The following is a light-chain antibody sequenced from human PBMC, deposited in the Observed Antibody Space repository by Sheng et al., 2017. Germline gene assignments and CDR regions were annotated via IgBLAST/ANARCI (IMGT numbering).Light chain of an antibody. J-gene: IGKJ1*01. CDR3: QHYGRSPWT. CDR2: GAS. V-gene: IGKV3-20*01. Sequence: EVVLTQSPGTLSLSPGERATLSCRASRSISSAHLAWYQQKPGQAPRILIYGASSRATGIPDRFSGSGSGTDFSLSISRLEPEDVAVYYCQHYGRSPWTFGQGTKVEI. CDR1: RSISSAH.